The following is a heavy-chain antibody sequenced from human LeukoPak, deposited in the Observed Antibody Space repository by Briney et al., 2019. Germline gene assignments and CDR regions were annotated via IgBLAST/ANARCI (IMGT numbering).Heavy chain of an antibody. J-gene: IGHJ4*02. CDR3: ARVHLGLKYFDY. CDR1: GGTFSSYA. V-gene: IGHV1-69*04. Sequence: SVKVSFKSSGGTFSSYAISWVRQAPGQGLEWMGRIIPILGIANYAQKFQGRVTITADNSTSTAYMELSSLRSEDTAVYYCARVHLGLKYFDYWGQGTVVTVSS. D-gene: IGHD3-16*01. CDR2: IIPILGIA.